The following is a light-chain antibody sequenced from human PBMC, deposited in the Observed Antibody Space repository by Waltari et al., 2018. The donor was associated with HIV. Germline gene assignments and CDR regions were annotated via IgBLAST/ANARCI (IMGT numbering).Light chain of an antibody. J-gene: IGLJ1*01. CDR2: ECN. CDR1: SSDVGAYNY. CDR3: CSYAGIWGV. Sequence: QSALTQPRSVSGSPGQSVTISCTGTSSDVGAYNYVSWYQQHQGKAPKLMIYECNKRPSGVPDRFAGSKSGNTASLNISGLQAEDESDYYCCSYAGIWGVFGTGTKVTVL. V-gene: IGLV2-11*01.